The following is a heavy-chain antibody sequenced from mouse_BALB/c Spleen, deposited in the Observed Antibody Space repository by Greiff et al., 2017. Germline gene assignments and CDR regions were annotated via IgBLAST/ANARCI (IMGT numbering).Heavy chain of an antibody. CDR2: ISYSGST. CDR3: PRWDYDCCDG. V-gene: IGHV3-2*02. CDR1: GYSITSDYA. D-gene: IGHD2-4*01. Sequence: DVQLQESGPGLVKPSQSLSLTCTVTGYSITSDYAWNWIRQFPGNKLEWMGYISYSGSTSYNPSLKSRISITRYTSKYQFFLKLNSVTTEDTATDYCPRWDYDCCDGWGAGTTLTVSS. J-gene: IGHJ2*01.